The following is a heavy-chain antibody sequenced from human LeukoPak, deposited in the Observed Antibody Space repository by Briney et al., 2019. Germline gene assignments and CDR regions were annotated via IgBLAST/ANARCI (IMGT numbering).Heavy chain of an antibody. V-gene: IGHV3-53*01. D-gene: IGHD6-13*01. J-gene: IGHJ5*02. CDR1: GFTVSDNY. Sequence: GGSLRLSCAASGFTVSDNYMSWVRQAPGKGLEWVSVMYSGGDTYYADSVKGRFTFSRDISKNTLYLQMNGLRAEDTAMYYCARDAPQVPAAGVLASWGQGTLVTVSS. CDR2: MYSGGDT. CDR3: ARDAPQVPAAGVLAS.